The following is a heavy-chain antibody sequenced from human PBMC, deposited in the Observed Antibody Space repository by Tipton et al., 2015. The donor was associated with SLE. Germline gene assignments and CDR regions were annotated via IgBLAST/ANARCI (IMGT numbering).Heavy chain of an antibody. CDR1: GISISTHY. Sequence: TLSLTCKVSGISISTHYWSWIRQPPGKGLEWIGEINHSGSTNYNPSLKSRVTISVDTSKNQFSLKLSSVTAADTAVYYCARLRRLILWFRELSYFDYWGQGTLVTVSS. V-gene: IGHV4-34*01. CDR3: ARLRRLILWFRELSYFDY. D-gene: IGHD3-10*01. J-gene: IGHJ4*02. CDR2: INHSGST.